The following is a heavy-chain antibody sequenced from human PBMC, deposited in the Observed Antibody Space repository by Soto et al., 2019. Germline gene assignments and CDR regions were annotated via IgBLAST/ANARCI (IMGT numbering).Heavy chain of an antibody. J-gene: IGHJ3*01. V-gene: IGHV3-48*03. D-gene: IGHD3-10*01. CDR3: ATRSGGGGAFDF. CDR1: GFTFYTYE. CDR2: ISSSGSTT. Sequence: EVQLVESGGGLVQPGGSLRLSCAASGFTFYTYEMNWVRQAPGKGLEWVSYISSSGSTTYYADTVKGRFTISRDNAKNSLYLQVNSPRAEDTVIYYCATRSGGGGAFDFWGQGTMVTVSS.